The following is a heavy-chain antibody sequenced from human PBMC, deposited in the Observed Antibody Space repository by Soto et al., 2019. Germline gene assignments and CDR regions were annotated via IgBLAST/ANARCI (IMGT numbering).Heavy chain of an antibody. Sequence: LSLTCSVAGFAISRGYYWSWVRQPPGKGLEWIGSIYPSVSSYHNPSLETRVRLSIDTSKNQFTLNLTSVTAADTALYYCAREKVGTTFFDNWGQGIQVTVSS. CDR2: IYPSVSS. D-gene: IGHD1-1*01. CDR1: GFAISRGYY. CDR3: AREKVGTTFFDN. J-gene: IGHJ4*02. V-gene: IGHV4-38-2*02.